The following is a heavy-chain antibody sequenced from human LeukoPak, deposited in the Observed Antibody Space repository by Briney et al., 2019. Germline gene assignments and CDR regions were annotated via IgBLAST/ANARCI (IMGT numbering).Heavy chain of an antibody. V-gene: IGHV4-34*01. Sequence: SETLSLTCAVYGGSFSGYYWSRIRQPPGKGLEWIGEINHSGSTNYNPSLKSRVTMSLDTSTNQFSLKLSSVTAADTAVYYCARERSATVNTYYFVSRGPGTLVTVSS. CDR1: GGSFSGYY. CDR2: INHSGST. CDR3: ARERSATVNTYYFVS. D-gene: IGHD4-11*01. J-gene: IGHJ4*02.